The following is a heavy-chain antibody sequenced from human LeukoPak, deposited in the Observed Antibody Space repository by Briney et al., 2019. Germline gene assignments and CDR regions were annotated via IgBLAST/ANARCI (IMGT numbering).Heavy chain of an antibody. J-gene: IGHJ4*02. CDR1: GGSISTYY. CDR3: ARQTGSGLFTLP. D-gene: IGHD3/OR15-3a*01. V-gene: IGHV4-39*01. CDR2: IYYTGNT. Sequence: SETLSLTCTVSGGSISTYYWGWIRQPPGKGLEWIGSIYYTGNTYYNASLKSRVTISIDTSKNQISLRLTSVTATDTAMYYCARQTGSGLFTLPGGQGTLVTVSS.